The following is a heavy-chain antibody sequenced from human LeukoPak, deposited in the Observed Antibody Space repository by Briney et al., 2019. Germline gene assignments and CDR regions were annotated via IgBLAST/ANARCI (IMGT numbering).Heavy chain of an antibody. J-gene: IGHJ6*02. CDR1: GYTFTGYY. D-gene: IGHD4-17*01. V-gene: IGHV1-2*02. Sequence: ASVKVSCKASGYTFTGYYMHWVRQAPGQGLEWMGWINPNTGVTNYARKFQGRVTLTRDTSIITAYMELTRLRSDDTAVYYCARDRTTVTTGYYGMDVWGQGTTVTVSS. CDR3: ARDRTTVTTGYYGMDV. CDR2: INPNTGVT.